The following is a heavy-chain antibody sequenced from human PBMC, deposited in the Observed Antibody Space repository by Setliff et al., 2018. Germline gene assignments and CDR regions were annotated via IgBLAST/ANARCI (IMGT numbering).Heavy chain of an antibody. Sequence: ASVKVSCKTSGYSFTDYGIAWVRQAPGQGLEWMGWISAHTGNTYSGQKLHDRLTLTTDTSTNTAYMELRSLGSDDTAVYYCSRLVRFCTRVTCQTLSGGEFWGQGTLVTVSS. CDR3: SRLVRFCTRVTCQTLSGGEF. CDR2: ISAHTGNT. D-gene: IGHD2-8*01. V-gene: IGHV1-18*01. CDR1: GYSFTDYG. J-gene: IGHJ1*01.